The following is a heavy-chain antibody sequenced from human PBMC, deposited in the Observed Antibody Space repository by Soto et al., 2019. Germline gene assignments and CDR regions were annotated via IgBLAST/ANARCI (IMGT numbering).Heavy chain of an antibody. Sequence: EVQLLESGGGLVQPGGSLRLSCAASRFTFRSYAMSWVRQAPGKGLEWVSTISGSGGSTSYADSLKGRFTISRDNSKNTLYLQMSSLRAEDTALYYCAKAARPVVGASPESYYFDSWGQGTLVTVSS. D-gene: IGHD1-26*01. J-gene: IGHJ4*02. CDR1: RFTFRSYA. CDR2: ISGSGGST. CDR3: AKAARPVVGASPESYYFDS. V-gene: IGHV3-23*01.